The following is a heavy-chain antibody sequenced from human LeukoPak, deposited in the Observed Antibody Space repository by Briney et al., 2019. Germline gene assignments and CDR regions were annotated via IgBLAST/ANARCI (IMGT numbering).Heavy chain of an antibody. V-gene: IGHV3-23*01. CDR2: ISGSGGST. Sequence: GGSLRLSCAASGFTFSDYYMSWVRQAPGKGLEWVSAISGSGGSTYYADSVKGRFTISRDNSKNTLYLQMNSLRAEDTAVYYCAKTSYYDFWSNNWFDPWGQGTLVTVSS. J-gene: IGHJ5*02. CDR3: AKTSYYDFWSNNWFDP. D-gene: IGHD3-3*01. CDR1: GFTFSDYY.